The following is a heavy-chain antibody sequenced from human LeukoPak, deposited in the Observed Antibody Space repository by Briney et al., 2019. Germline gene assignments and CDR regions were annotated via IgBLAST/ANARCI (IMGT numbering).Heavy chain of an antibody. CDR3: ARGVGGHGYSYGGGYYYMDV. D-gene: IGHD5-18*01. V-gene: IGHV1-46*01. CDR2: INPSGGST. Sequence: ASVKVSCKASGYTFTSYYMHWVRQAPGQGLEWMGIINPSGGSTSYAQKFQGRVTMTRDMSTSTVYMELSSLRSEDTAVYYCARGVGGHGYSYGGGYYYMDVWGKGTTVTVSS. CDR1: GYTFTSYY. J-gene: IGHJ6*03.